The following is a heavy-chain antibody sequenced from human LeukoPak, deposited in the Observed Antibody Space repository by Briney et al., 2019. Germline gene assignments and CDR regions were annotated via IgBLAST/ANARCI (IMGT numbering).Heavy chain of an antibody. D-gene: IGHD3-3*01. CDR2: TYYRSKWYT. V-gene: IGHV6-1*01. J-gene: IGHJ4*02. Sequence: RSQTLSLTCAISGDCVYSNSSSWSWIRQSPSQGPEWLGRTYYRSKWYTDHAISVKRRIPITPATSKNQFSLQLSSVTPEDTAVYYCARGRPIILDYWGQGTLVTVSA. CDR1: GDCVYSNSSS. CDR3: ARGRPIILDY.